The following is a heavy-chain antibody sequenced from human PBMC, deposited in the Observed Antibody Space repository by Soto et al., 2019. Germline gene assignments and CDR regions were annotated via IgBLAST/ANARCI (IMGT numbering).Heavy chain of an antibody. CDR2: ISISSRRI. D-gene: IGHD6-19*01. CDR1: GFSFSSYS. V-gene: IGHV3-48*02. J-gene: IGHJ5*02. Sequence: WGSLRLSRAAPGFSFSSYSMNWLRQEPGKRLEWVAYISISSRRIHYADSVRGRCSISRDNANNSRYLQMNGLRDEDTAVYFCTRELMSLYSRGRYNLAELSGQKTLVTVS. CDR3: TRELMSLYSRGRYNLAEL.